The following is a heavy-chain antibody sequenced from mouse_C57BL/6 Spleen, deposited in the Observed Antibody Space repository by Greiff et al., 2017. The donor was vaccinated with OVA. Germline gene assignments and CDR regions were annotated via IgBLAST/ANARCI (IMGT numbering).Heavy chain of an antibody. CDR3: ARGGTWFAY. CDR2: ISYDGSN. CDR1: GYSITSGYY. Sequence: EVQLQQSEPGLVKPSQSLSLTCSVTGYSITSGYYWNWIRQFPGNKLEWMGYISYDGSNNYNPSLKNRISITRDTSKNQLFLKLNSVTTEDTATYYCARGGTWFAYWGQGTLVTVSA. V-gene: IGHV3-6*01. J-gene: IGHJ3*01.